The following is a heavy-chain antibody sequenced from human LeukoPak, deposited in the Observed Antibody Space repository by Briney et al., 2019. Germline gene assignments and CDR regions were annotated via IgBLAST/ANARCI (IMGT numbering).Heavy chain of an antibody. Sequence: GGSLRLSCAASGFTFSSYGMHWVRQAPGKGLEWVAVIWYDGSNKYYADSVKGRFTISRDNSKNTLYLQMNSLRAEDTAVYYCARGTPRQYYYGSGSYESNDYWGQGTLVTVPS. J-gene: IGHJ4*02. CDR2: IWYDGSNK. V-gene: IGHV3-33*01. CDR3: ARGTPRQYYYGSGSYESNDY. D-gene: IGHD3-10*01. CDR1: GFTFSSYG.